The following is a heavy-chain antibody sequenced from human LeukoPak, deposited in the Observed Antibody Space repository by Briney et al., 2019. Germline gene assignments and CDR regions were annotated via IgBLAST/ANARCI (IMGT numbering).Heavy chain of an antibody. CDR1: EFTLSNYN. CDR3: ARDPYYDFWSDYGTEAFDI. D-gene: IGHD3-3*01. J-gene: IGHJ3*02. CDR2: ISGSGTYI. Sequence: GGSLRLSCVASEFTLSNYNMNGVRQAPGKGLEWVSSISGSGTYIYYADSLKGRFTISRDNAKNSLYLQMNSLRAEDTAVYYCARDPYYDFWSDYGTEAFDIWGQGTMVTVSS. V-gene: IGHV3-21*01.